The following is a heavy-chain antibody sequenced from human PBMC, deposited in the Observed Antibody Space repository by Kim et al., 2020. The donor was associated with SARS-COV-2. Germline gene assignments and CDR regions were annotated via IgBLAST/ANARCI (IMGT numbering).Heavy chain of an antibody. J-gene: IGHJ4*02. CDR2: IYYSGTT. CDR1: GDSISSATYY. CDR3: ARLPKTGARRGYFDY. Sequence: SETLSLTCSVSGDSISSATYYWGWIRQPPGKGLEWIGSIYYSGTTYYNPSLNSRVTISVATSKNQFALKLSSVTAADTAVYYCARLPKTGARRGYFDYWGQGTLVAVSS. D-gene: IGHD1-26*01. V-gene: IGHV4-39*01.